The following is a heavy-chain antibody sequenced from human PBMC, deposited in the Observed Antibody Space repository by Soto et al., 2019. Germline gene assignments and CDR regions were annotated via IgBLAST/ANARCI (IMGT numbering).Heavy chain of an antibody. CDR2: IIPIFGTA. CDR1: GFTFSSYA. D-gene: IGHD5-12*01. V-gene: IGHV1-69*01. J-gene: IGHJ4*02. CDR3: ARASKYSGFFDY. Sequence: VQLVESGGGLVKPGGSLRLSCAASGFTFSSYAISWVRQAPGQGLEWMGGIIPIFGTANYAQKFQGRVTITADESTSTAYMELSSLRSEDTAVYYCARASKYSGFFDYWGQGTLVTVSS.